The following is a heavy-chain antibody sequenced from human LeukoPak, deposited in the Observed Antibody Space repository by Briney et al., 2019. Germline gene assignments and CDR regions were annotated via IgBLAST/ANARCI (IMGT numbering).Heavy chain of an antibody. D-gene: IGHD3-10*01. CDR3: AKTLPPTYYYGSGSYIGAFDI. Sequence: GGSLRLSCAASGFTFSSFAMNWVRQAPGKGLEWVSIISGSGDTTHYTDSVKGRFTVSRDNSKNTLYLQMNSLRAEDTAVYYCAKTLPPTYYYGSGSYIGAFDIWGQGTMVTVSS. V-gene: IGHV3-23*01. CDR1: GFTFSSFA. J-gene: IGHJ3*02. CDR2: ISGSGDTT.